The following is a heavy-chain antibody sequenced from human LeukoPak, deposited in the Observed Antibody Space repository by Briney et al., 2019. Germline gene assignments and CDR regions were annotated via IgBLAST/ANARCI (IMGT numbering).Heavy chain of an antibody. J-gene: IGHJ4*02. CDR3: ARELRNDFWSGYFVY. CDR2: IIPIFGTA. Sequence: SVKVSCEASGVTFSSYAISWVRQAPGQGLEWMGGIIPIFGTANYAQKFQGRVTITADESKSTAYMELSSLRSEDTAVYYCARELRNDFWSGYFVYWGQGTLVTVSS. D-gene: IGHD3-3*01. CDR1: GVTFSSYA. V-gene: IGHV1-69*13.